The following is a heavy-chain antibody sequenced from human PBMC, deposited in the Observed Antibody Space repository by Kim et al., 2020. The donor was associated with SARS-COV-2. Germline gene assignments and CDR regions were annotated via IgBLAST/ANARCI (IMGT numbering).Heavy chain of an antibody. CDR2: INLENGDT. CDR1: GYIFINYA. J-gene: IGHJ4*02. D-gene: IGHD1-1*01. CDR3: ARGSISHWPLDY. V-gene: IGHV1-3*01. Sequence: ASVKVSCKASGYIFINYAMYWVRQAPGQSPEWRGGINLENGDTKYSQKFQGRVTITRDTAATTAYMELSSLTSEDTAVYFCARGSISHWPLDYWGQGTLVTVSS.